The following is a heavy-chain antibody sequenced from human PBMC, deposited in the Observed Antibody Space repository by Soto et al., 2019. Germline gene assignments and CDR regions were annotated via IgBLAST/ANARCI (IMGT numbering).Heavy chain of an antibody. D-gene: IGHD6-19*01. CDR3: AAHRSGWYFLDY. CDR1: GFTFSSDA. J-gene: IGHJ4*02. CDR2: ISGSGGST. Sequence: EVQLLESGGGLVQPGGSLRLSCAASGFTFSSDALRWVRQAPGKGLEWVSAISGSGGSTYYADSVKGRFTISRDNSKNTLYLQMNSLRAEDTAVYYCAAHRSGWYFLDYWGQGNLVTVSS. V-gene: IGHV3-23*01.